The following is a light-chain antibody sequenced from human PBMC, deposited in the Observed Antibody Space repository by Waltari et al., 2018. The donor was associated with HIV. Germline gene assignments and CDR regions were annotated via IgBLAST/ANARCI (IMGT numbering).Light chain of an antibody. Sequence: EIVMTQSPATLSVSPGARATLSCRASQSVSSNLAWYQQKPCQAPRLLIYGAFTRATGIPARFSGSGSGTEFTLTISSLQSEEFALYYCQQYNNWPRTFGQGTKVEIK. CDR3: QQYNNWPRT. J-gene: IGKJ1*01. V-gene: IGKV3-15*01. CDR1: QSVSSN. CDR2: GAF.